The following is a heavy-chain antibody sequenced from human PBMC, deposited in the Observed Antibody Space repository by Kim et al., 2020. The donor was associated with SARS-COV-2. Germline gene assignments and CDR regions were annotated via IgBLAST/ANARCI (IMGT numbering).Heavy chain of an antibody. D-gene: IGHD6-19*01. Sequence: VKGRFTISSDNAKNSLYLQMNSLRAEDTALYYCAKGPNSSGWYSHYFDYWGQGTLVTVSS. CDR3: AKGPNSSGWYSHYFDY. J-gene: IGHJ4*02. V-gene: IGHV3-9*01.